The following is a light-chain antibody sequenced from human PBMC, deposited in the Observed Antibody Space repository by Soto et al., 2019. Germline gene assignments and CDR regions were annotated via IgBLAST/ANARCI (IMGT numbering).Light chain of an antibody. CDR3: VLVHSDATV. V-gene: IGLV7-46*01. Sequence: AVVTQEPSLTGSPGGTVTHTCASRTGAVTSGHFAYWFQQKEGQAPRTLIYNTSNKHPWTPAGFSGSLIGGKAALTLSGAQPEDEAEYYCVLVHSDATVFGGGTKLTGL. CDR1: TGAVTSGHF. J-gene: IGLJ3*02. CDR2: NTS.